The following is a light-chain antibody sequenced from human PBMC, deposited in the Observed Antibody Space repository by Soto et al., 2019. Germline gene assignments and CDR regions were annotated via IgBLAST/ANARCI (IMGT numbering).Light chain of an antibody. CDR3: SSYAGSNAMA. V-gene: IGLV2-8*01. J-gene: IGLJ2*01. Sequence: QSPLTQPPSASGSPGQSVTISCTGIRSDVGGYNYVSWYQQHPGEAPKLMIYDVSKRPPGVPDRFSGSKSGSTASLTVSGLQAEDEADYYCSSYAGSNAMAFGGGTKLTAL. CDR2: DVS. CDR1: RSDVGGYNY.